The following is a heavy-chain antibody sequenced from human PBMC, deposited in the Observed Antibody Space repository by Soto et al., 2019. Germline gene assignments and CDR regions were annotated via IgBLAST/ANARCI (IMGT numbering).Heavy chain of an antibody. D-gene: IGHD2-8*01. Sequence: HVQLVESGGGVVQPGRSLRLSCAASGFTFSTSAMHWVRKAPGKGLEWVAVISYDGTNEHYEDSVKGRFTVSRDNSRNTMSLQMNSLRPEDTAMYYCVASVFSFDYWGQGSLVTVSS. CDR1: GFTFSTSA. J-gene: IGHJ4*02. V-gene: IGHV3-30*01. CDR3: VASVFSFDY. CDR2: ISYDGTNE.